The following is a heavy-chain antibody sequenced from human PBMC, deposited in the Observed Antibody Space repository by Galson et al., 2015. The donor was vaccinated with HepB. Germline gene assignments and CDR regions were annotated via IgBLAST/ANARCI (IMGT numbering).Heavy chain of an antibody. V-gene: IGHV3-21*06. Sequence: SLRLSCAASGFTFSTYTMNWVRQAPGKGLEWVSSISISGRYIYYADSMKGRFTISRGNAKNLLYLQMNSLRAEDTAVYYCAREWGGIVVVSLDFWGQGTLVTVSS. CDR3: AREWGGIVVVSLDF. CDR1: GFTFSTYT. CDR2: ISISGRYI. J-gene: IGHJ4*02. D-gene: IGHD3-22*01.